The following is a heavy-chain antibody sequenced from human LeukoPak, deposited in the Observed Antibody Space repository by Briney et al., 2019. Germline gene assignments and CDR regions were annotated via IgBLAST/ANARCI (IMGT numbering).Heavy chain of an antibody. CDR2: INHSGST. CDR1: GGSISSYY. V-gene: IGHV4-34*01. CDR3: ARGMTTVTNFDY. D-gene: IGHD4-11*01. J-gene: IGHJ4*02. Sequence: SETLSLTCTVSGGSISSYYWNWIRQPPGKGLEWIGEINHSGSTNYNPSLKSRVTISVDTSKNQFSLKLSSVTAADTAVYYCARGMTTVTNFDYWGQGTLVTVSS.